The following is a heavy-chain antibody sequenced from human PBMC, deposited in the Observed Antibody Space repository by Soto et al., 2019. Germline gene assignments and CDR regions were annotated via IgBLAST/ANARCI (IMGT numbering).Heavy chain of an antibody. D-gene: IGHD3-16*01. J-gene: IGHJ6*03. CDR1: GGSISSGSYY. CDR2: IYYSGST. Sequence: PSETLSLTCTVSGGSISSGSYYGGWIRQPPGKGLEWIGSIYYSGSTYYNPSLKSRVSISVDTSKNHFSPKLSSVTAADTAVYYCARNGGSYYLDVWGRGTTVTVSS. CDR3: ARNGGSYYLDV. V-gene: IGHV4-39*02.